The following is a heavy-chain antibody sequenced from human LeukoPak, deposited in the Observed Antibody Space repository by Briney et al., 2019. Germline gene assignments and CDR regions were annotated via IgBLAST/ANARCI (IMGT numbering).Heavy chain of an antibody. CDR3: ARHQAAYYYDSSGLDY. CDR2: IYYSGST. CDR1: GGSISSYY. J-gene: IGHJ4*02. Sequence: SETLSLTCTVSGGSISSYYWGWIRQPAGKGLGWIGYIYYSGSTNYNPSLKSRVTISVDTPKNQFSLKLSSVSAADTAVYYCARHQAAYYYDSSGLDYWGQGTLVTVSS. V-gene: IGHV4-59*08. D-gene: IGHD3-22*01.